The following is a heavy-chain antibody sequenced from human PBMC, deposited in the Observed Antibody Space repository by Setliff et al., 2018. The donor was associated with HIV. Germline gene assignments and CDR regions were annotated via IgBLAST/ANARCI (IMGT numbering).Heavy chain of an antibody. D-gene: IGHD1-1*01. Sequence: SETLSLTCTVFGDYISSSSYYWAWIRQPPGKGLEWIGSFYTTGNVYSPSFKSRVSISIDTAKTQLSLRLTSLSAADTAVYYCARFPHEREPKTWGHGTLVTVSS. J-gene: IGHJ1*01. CDR2: FYTTGN. CDR1: GDYISSSSYY. V-gene: IGHV4-39*01. CDR3: ARFPHEREPKT.